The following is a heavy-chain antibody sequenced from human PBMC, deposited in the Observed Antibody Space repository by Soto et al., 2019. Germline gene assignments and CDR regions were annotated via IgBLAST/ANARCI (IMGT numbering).Heavy chain of an antibody. Sequence: WGSLRLSCAASGFTFSDSYMSWIRQAPGKGLEWISYITFSGNTVYYADSLKGRFTISRDNAKNSLYLQMNRPRAEDTAVYYCARVSWREKYGMDVWGQGTTVTVSS. CDR1: GFTFSDSY. V-gene: IGHV3-11*01. CDR3: ARVSWREKYGMDV. J-gene: IGHJ6*02. CDR2: ITFSGNTV.